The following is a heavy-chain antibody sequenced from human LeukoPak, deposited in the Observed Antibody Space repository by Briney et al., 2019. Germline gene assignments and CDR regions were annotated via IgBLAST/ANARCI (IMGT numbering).Heavy chain of an antibody. J-gene: IGHJ3*02. CDR2: IYYSGST. D-gene: IGHD1-14*01. CDR3: AFSLVPTTTGYDALDI. V-gene: IGHV4-59*01. CDR1: GGSISSYY. Sequence: SETLSLTCTVSGGSISSYYWSWIRQPPGKGLEWIGYIYYSGSTNYNPSLKSRVTISVDTSKNQFSLKLSSVTAADTAVYYCAFSLVPTTTGYDALDIWGQGTMVIVSS.